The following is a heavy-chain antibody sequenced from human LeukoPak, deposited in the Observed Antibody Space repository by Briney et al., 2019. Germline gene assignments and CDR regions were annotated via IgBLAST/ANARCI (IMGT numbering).Heavy chain of an antibody. CDR1: GFTFSRYG. CDR3: ARSSGNIAAAGSYLLL. J-gene: IGHJ4*02. Sequence: PGGSLRLSCAVSGFTFSRYGMHWVRQAPGKGLEWVAFTRYDGSNKYNADSVKGRFTISRDNSKNTLYLQMNSLRAEDTAVYYCARSSGNIAAAGSYLLLWGQGTLVTVSS. D-gene: IGHD6-13*01. V-gene: IGHV3-30*02. CDR2: TRYDGSNK.